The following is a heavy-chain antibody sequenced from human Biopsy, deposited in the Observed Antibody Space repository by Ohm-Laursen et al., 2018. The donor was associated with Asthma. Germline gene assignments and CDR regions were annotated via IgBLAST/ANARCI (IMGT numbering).Heavy chain of an antibody. J-gene: IGHJ4*02. V-gene: IGHV1-69*13. CDR2: INSVFGTT. CDR3: ARKAGSCISRTCYSLDF. D-gene: IGHD2-2*01. Sequence: SVKVSCKSLGGTFNTYVIGWVRQAPGQGLEWIGGINSVFGTTTYPQKFQDRVTITADDSTSTVYMELSSLRSEDAAVYYCARKAGSCISRTCYSLDFWGQGTLVTVSS. CDR1: GGTFNTYV.